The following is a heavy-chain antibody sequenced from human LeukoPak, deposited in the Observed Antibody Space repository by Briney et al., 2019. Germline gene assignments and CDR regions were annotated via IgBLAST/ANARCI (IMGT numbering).Heavy chain of an antibody. V-gene: IGHV3-11*06. J-gene: IGHJ4*02. CDR3: ASVGGFGEPK. CDR1: GFTFSDYY. D-gene: IGHD3-10*01. Sequence: GGSLRLSCVASGFTFSDYYMSWIRQAPGKGLEWVSYISSSSSYTNYADSVKGRFTISRDNAKNSLYLQMNSLRAEDTAVYYCASVGGFGEPKWGQGTLVTVSS. CDR2: ISSSSSYT.